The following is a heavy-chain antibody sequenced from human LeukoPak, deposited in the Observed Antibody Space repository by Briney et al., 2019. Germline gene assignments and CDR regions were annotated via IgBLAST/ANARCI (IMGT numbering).Heavy chain of an antibody. Sequence: SETLSLTCAVYGGSFSGYYWSWIRHPPGRGLEWIGEINHSGSTNYNPSLKSRVTISVDTSKNQFSLKLSSVTAADTAVYYCARGRRSYAWLVLKYYFDYWGQGTLVTVSS. CDR1: GGSFSGYY. CDR3: ARGRRSYAWLVLKYYFDY. D-gene: IGHD6-19*01. V-gene: IGHV4-34*01. CDR2: INHSGST. J-gene: IGHJ4*02.